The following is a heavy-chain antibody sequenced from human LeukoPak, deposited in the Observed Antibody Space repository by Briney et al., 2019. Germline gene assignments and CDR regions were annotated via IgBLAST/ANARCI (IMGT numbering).Heavy chain of an antibody. Sequence: GGSLRLSCVASGFTSSSYVMNWVRQAPGKGLEWVAVISYDGSNKYYADSVKGRFTISRDNSKNTLYLQMNSLSAENTAVYYCAMYLSRLTKVGVLTTYSSYGMDVWGQGTTVTVSS. V-gene: IGHV3-30*03. CDR1: GFTSSSYV. J-gene: IGHJ6*02. CDR3: AMYLSRLTKVGVLTTYSSYGMDV. CDR2: ISYDGSNK. D-gene: IGHD3-10*01.